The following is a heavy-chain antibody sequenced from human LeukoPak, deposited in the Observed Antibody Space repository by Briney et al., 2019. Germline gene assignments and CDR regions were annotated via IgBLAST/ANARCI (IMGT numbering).Heavy chain of an antibody. Sequence: GGSLRLSCAASGFVFSSYAMSWVRQAPGKGLEWVSDISGSGATTSFADSVKGRFTISRDNSKNTLYLQMNNLRAEDTAVYYCAKVGGLYYYYGMDVWGQGTTVTVSS. CDR1: GFVFSSYA. CDR3: AKVGGLYYYYGMDV. J-gene: IGHJ6*02. CDR2: ISGSGATT. V-gene: IGHV3-23*01. D-gene: IGHD1-26*01.